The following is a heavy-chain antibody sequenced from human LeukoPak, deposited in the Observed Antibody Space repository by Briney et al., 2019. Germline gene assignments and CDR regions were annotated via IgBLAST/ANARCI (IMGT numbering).Heavy chain of an antibody. CDR2: IYYSGST. J-gene: IGHJ4*02. D-gene: IGHD6-19*01. CDR3: ARHPTPYSSGWYLGYFDY. CDR1: GGSISSSSYY. V-gene: IGHV4-39*01. Sequence: SETLSLTCTVSGGSISSSSYYWGWIRQPPGKGLEWIGRIYYSGSTYYTPSLKSRVSISVDTSKNQFSLKLSSVTAADTAVYYCARHPTPYSSGWYLGYFDYWGQGTLVTVSS.